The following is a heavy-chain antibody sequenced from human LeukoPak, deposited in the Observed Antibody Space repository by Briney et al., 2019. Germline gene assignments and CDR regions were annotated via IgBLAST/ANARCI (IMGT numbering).Heavy chain of an antibody. Sequence: PGRSLRLSCAASGFTFDDYAMHWVRQAPGKGREWVSGISWSSGSICYADSVKGRFTISRDNAKNSLYLQMNSLRAEDTAVYYCAKGLGSNWYFFDYWGQGTLVTVSS. J-gene: IGHJ4*02. V-gene: IGHV3-9*01. D-gene: IGHD6-13*01. CDR2: ISWSSGSI. CDR1: GFTFDDYA. CDR3: AKGLGSNWYFFDY.